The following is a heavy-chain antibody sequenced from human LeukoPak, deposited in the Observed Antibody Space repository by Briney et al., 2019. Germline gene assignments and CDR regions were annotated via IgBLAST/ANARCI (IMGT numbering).Heavy chain of an antibody. CDR1: GLTFGSYA. D-gene: IGHD4-23*01. V-gene: IGHV3-64D*06. CDR3: VKARWYRDFDY. J-gene: IGHJ4*02. Sequence: GGSLRLSCSASGLTFGSYAMHWVRQAPGKGLEYVSAISSNGGSTYYADSVKGRFTISRDNSKNTLYLQMSSLRAEDTAVYYCVKARWYRDFDYWGQGTLVTVSS. CDR2: ISSNGGST.